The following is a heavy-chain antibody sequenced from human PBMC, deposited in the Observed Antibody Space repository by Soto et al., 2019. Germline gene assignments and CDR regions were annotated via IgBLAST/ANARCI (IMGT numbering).Heavy chain of an antibody. CDR3: ARDGSSGWTTFAEAPLINWFDP. D-gene: IGHD6-19*01. Sequence: SETLSLTCAVSGGSISSSNWWSWVRQPPGKGLEWIGEIYHSGSTNYNPSLKSRVTISVDKSKNQFSLKLSSVTAADTAVYYCARDGSSGWTTFAEAPLINWFDPWGQGTLVTVSS. V-gene: IGHV4-4*02. CDR2: IYHSGST. CDR1: GGSISSSNW. J-gene: IGHJ5*02.